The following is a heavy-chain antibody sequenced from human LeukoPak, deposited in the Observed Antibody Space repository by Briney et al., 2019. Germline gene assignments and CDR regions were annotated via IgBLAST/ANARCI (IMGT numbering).Heavy chain of an antibody. CDR3: TRRCSSTSCYPQYYYYMDV. CDR1: GFTFSGSA. D-gene: IGHD2-2*01. J-gene: IGHJ6*03. CDR2: IRSKANSYAT. Sequence: GGSLRLSCAASGFTFSGSAMHWVRQASGKGLEWVGRIRSKANSYATAYAASVKGRFTIPRDDSKNTAYLQMNSLKTEDTAVYYCTRRCSSTSCYPQYYYYMDVWGKGTTVTVSS. V-gene: IGHV3-73*01.